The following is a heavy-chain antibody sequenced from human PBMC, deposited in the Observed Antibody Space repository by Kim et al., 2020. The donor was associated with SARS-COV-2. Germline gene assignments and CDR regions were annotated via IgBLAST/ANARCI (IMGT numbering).Heavy chain of an antibody. V-gene: IGHV3-15*01. Sequence: APVTGRFTISRDDSKTTLYLQMNSLKTEDTAVYYCAYSGGDGGRAGWFGHWGQGTLVTVSS. CDR3: AYSGGDGGRAGWFGH. J-gene: IGHJ5*02. D-gene: IGHD2-21*02.